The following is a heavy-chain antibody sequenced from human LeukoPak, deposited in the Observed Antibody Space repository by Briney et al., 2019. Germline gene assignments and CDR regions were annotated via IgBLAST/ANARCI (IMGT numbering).Heavy chain of an antibody. CDR3: ARGPMVLWFGELQYYFDY. J-gene: IGHJ4*02. V-gene: IGHV4-59*01. Sequence: SETLSLTCTVSGGSIGSYYWSWIRQPPGKGLEWIGYIYYSGSTNYNPSLKSRVTISVDTSKNQFSLKLSSVTAADTAVYYCARGPMVLWFGELQYYFDYWGQGTLVTVSS. CDR2: IYYSGST. D-gene: IGHD3-10*01. CDR1: GGSIGSYY.